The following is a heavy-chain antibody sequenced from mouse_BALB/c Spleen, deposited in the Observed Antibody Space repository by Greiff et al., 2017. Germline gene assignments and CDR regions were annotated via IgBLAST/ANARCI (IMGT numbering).Heavy chain of an antibody. Sequence: EVQLQESGPGLVKPSQSLSLTSTVTGYSITSNYAWNWIRQFPGNKLEWMGYISYSGSTNYNPSLKSRISITRDTSKNQFFLQMNSVTTEDTATYYCASYGNYDAMDDWGEGTSVTVSS. J-gene: IGHJ4*01. CDR2: ISYSGST. CDR1: GYSITSNYA. V-gene: IGHV3-2*02. D-gene: IGHD2-10*02. CDR3: ASYGNYDAMDD.